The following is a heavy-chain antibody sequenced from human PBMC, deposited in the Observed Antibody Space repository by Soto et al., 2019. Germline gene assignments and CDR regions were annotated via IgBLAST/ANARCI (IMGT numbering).Heavy chain of an antibody. V-gene: IGHV3-30*03. CDR1: GFTFSSYG. CDR2: ISYDGTDK. CDR3: AGFYGSGTYYLDY. D-gene: IGHD3-10*01. Sequence: GGSLRLSCAASGFTFSSYGIHWVRQAPAKGLEWVAFISYDGTDKYYADSVKGRFTISRDNSKNTLYLQMNSLRAEDTAVYYCAGFYGSGTYYLDYWGQGTLVTVSS. J-gene: IGHJ4*02.